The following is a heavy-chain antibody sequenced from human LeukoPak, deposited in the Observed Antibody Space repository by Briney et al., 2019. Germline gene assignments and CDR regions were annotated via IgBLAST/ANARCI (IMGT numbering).Heavy chain of an antibody. Sequence: GGSLRLSCAASGFTFSSYSMNWVRQAPGKGLEWVSYISSSSSTIYYADSVKGRFTISRDNSKNTLFLQMNSLRAEDTAVYYCAKYDSFDHYYDSSGRFDCWGQGTLVTVSS. CDR2: ISSSSSTI. CDR3: AKYDSFDHYYDSSGRFDC. CDR1: GFTFSSYS. V-gene: IGHV3-48*01. J-gene: IGHJ4*02. D-gene: IGHD3-22*01.